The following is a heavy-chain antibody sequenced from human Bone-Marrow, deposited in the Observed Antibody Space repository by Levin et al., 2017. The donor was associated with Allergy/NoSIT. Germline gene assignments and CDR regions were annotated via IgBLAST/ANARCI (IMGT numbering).Heavy chain of an antibody. CDR2: IYSTRRS. J-gene: IGHJ5*02. CDR3: AEGGAIFGGKFDP. CDR1: GGSLSNSY. D-gene: IGHD3-3*01. Sequence: SQTLSLTCTVSGGSLSNSYWSWVRQSPEKGLEWIGHIYSTRRSAYRPSLKSRVTISEDTSKNQFSLNVKSVTAADTAVYFCAEGGAIFGGKFDPWGQGILVTVSS. V-gene: IGHV4-59*03.